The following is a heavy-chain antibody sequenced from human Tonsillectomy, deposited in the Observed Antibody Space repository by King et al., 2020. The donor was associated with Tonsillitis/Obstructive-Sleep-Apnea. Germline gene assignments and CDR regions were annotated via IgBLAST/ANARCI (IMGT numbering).Heavy chain of an antibody. CDR1: GGSISSYY. Sequence: QLQESGPGLVKPSETLSLTCTVSGGSISSYYWSWIRQPPGKGLEWIGYIYSSENIKYNPSLKCRVTISVDTSKNQFSLKVSSVTAADTAVYYCARDMVLEAGGDAFDIWGQGTMVTVSS. D-gene: IGHD2-8*01. CDR2: IYSSENI. CDR3: ARDMVLEAGGDAFDI. V-gene: IGHV4-59*01. J-gene: IGHJ3*02.